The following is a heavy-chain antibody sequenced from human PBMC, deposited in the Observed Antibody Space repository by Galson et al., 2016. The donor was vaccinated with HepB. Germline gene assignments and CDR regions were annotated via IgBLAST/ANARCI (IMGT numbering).Heavy chain of an antibody. CDR2: IYWDDDK. CDR1: GFSLSTSGVG. D-gene: IGHD4-23*01. CDR3: THRVPNDHGGMFFDY. J-gene: IGHJ4*02. V-gene: IGHV2-5*02. Sequence: PALVKPTQTLTLTCTFSGFSLSTSGVGVGWIRQPPGKALEWLAVIYWDDDKRYSPSLKTRLTIAKHTSRNQVVLTMTNVDPVDTATYYCTHRVPNDHGGMFFDYWSQGTLVTVSS.